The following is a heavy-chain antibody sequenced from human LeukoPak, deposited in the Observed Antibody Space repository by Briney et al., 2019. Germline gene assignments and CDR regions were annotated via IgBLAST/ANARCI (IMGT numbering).Heavy chain of an antibody. D-gene: IGHD4-17*01. CDR3: AREGTDYGDYYFDY. J-gene: IGHJ4*02. CDR1: GGSVSSGSYY. Sequence: SETLSLTCTVSGGSVSSGSYYWSWIRQHPGKGLEWIGHIYYNGSTYYNPSLKSRLTISVDTSKNQFSLKLSSVTAADTAVYYCAREGTDYGDYYFDYWGQGTLVTVSS. CDR2: IYYNGST. V-gene: IGHV4-31*03.